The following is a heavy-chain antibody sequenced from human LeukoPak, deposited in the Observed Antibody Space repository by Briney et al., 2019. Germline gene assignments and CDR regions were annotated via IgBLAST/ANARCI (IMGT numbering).Heavy chain of an antibody. CDR2: IYYSGST. D-gene: IGHD2-15*01. J-gene: IGHJ6*02. CDR3: ARYCSGGSCYPYYYYAMDV. V-gene: IGHV4-30-4*01. CDR1: GGSISSGDYY. Sequence: PSETLSLTCTVSGGSISSGDYYWSWIRQPPGKGPEWIGYIYYSGSTYYNPSLKSRVTTSVDTSKNHFSLRLSSVTAADTAVYFCARYCSGGSCYPYYYYAMDVWGQGTTVTVSS.